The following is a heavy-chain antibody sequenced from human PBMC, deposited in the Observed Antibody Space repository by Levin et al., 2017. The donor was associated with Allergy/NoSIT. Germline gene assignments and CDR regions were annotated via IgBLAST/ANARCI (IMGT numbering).Heavy chain of an antibody. J-gene: IGHJ4*02. CDR1: GFTFSDYY. V-gene: IGHV3-11*01. Sequence: SCAASGFTFSDYYMSWIRQAPGKGLEWVSYISSSGSTIYYADSVKGRFTISRDNAKNSLYLQMNSLRAEDTAVYYCARVFRYDFWSGYLGRIAYYFDYWGQGTLVTVSS. CDR3: ARVFRYDFWSGYLGRIAYYFDY. CDR2: ISSSGSTI. D-gene: IGHD3-3*01.